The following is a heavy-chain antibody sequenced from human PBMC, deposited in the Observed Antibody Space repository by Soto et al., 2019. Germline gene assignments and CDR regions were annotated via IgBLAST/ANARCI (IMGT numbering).Heavy chain of an antibody. J-gene: IGHJ6*02. D-gene: IGHD3-10*01. Sequence: SETLSLTYNASGVSISSYYWSWIRKPPGKELKWIEYIYYSASPNFNTSLKALVTISVDTVKNLFSMKLSSVTAADTGVYYCARAGTYYGSGSSVYYYDMDVWGQGTTLDVSS. CDR2: IYYSASP. CDR3: ARAGTYYGSGSSVYYYDMDV. V-gene: IGHV4-59*01. CDR1: GVSISSYY.